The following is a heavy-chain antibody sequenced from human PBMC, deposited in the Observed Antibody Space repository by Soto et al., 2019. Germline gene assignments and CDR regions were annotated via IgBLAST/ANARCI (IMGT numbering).Heavy chain of an antibody. CDR2: IRSSGSSK. V-gene: IGHV3-11*01. Sequence: PGGSLRLSCAASGFTFSDYYMSWIRQAPGKGLEWVSYIRSSGSSKYYADSVKGRFTISRDKSKNTVDLQMNSLRAEDTAVYYFAIVGPYDSGSYKFPYNWFGPWGPRTVVTVSS. D-gene: IGHD3-10*01. J-gene: IGHJ5*02. CDR1: GFTFSDYY. CDR3: AIVGPYDSGSYKFPYNWFGP.